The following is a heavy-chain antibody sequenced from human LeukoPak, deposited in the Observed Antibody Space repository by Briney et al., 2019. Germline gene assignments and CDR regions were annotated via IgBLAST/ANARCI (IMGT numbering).Heavy chain of an antibody. Sequence: GESLKISCKGSGYIFTSYWISWVRQLPGKGLEWMGRIDPSDSYTNYSPSFQGHVTISADKSISTAYLQWSSLKASDTAMYYCARNTGGDFDYWGQGTLVTVSS. CDR1: GYIFTSYW. CDR2: IDPSDSYT. D-gene: IGHD2/OR15-2a*01. J-gene: IGHJ4*02. CDR3: ARNTGGDFDY. V-gene: IGHV5-10-1*01.